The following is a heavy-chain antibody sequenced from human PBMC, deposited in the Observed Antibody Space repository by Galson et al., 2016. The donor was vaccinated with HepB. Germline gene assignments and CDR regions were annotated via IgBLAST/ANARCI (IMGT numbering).Heavy chain of an antibody. CDR2: ISGSGRRT. CDR3: AKAFCGGDCSQGEALAADY. CDR1: GFIFANHE. J-gene: IGHJ4*02. D-gene: IGHD2-21*02. Sequence: SLRLSCAASGFIFANHEMTWVRQAPGKGLEWVSRISGSGRRTYYADSVKGRFTVSRDNSKDTLYLQMNNLRADDTAVYYCAKAFCGGDCSQGEALAADYWGQGTLVTVSS. V-gene: IGHV3-23*01.